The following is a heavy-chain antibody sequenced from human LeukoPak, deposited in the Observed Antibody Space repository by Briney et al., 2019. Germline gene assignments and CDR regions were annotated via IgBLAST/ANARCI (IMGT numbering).Heavy chain of an antibody. CDR1: GFTFSSYS. Sequence: PGGSLRLSCAASGFTFSSYSMNWVRQAPGKGLEWVSSISSSSSYIYYADSVKGRFTISRDNAKNSLYLQMNSLRAEDTAVYYCARDKDYDSSGPELDHWGQGTLVTVSS. V-gene: IGHV3-21*01. D-gene: IGHD3-22*01. J-gene: IGHJ4*02. CDR3: ARDKDYDSSGPELDH. CDR2: ISSSSSYI.